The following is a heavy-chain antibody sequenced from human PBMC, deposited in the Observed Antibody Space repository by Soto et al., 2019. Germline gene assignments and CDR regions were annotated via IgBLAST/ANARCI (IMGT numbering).Heavy chain of an antibody. J-gene: IGHJ6*02. Sequence: QVQLVESGGGLVKPGGSLRLSCAASGFTFSDYYMSWIRQAPGKGLEWVSYISSSGSTIYYADSVKGRFTISRDNAKNSLYLQLNSLRAEDTVVYYCARGRYDILPHPYYYYGMAVWGQGPTVTVSS. CDR2: ISSSGSTI. D-gene: IGHD3-9*01. V-gene: IGHV3-11*01. CDR3: ARGRYDILPHPYYYYGMAV. CDR1: GFTFSDYY.